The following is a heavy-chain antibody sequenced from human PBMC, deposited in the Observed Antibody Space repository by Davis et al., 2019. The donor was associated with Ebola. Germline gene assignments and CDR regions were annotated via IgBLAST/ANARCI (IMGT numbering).Heavy chain of an antibody. CDR3: AKVSSSWPDSFIDY. CDR2: ISGSGGST. D-gene: IGHD6-13*01. J-gene: IGHJ4*02. Sequence: GESLKISCAASGFTFSSYAMSWVRQAPGKGLEWVSAISGSGGSTYYADSVKGRFTISRDNSKNTLYLQMNSLRAEDTAVYYCAKVSSSWPDSFIDYWGQGTLVTVSS. V-gene: IGHV3-23*01. CDR1: GFTFSSYA.